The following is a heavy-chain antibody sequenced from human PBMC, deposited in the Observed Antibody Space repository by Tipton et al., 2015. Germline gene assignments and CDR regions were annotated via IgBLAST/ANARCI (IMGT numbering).Heavy chain of an antibody. J-gene: IGHJ6*02. CDR3: VRDAVVTHYYYYGMDV. Sequence: TLSLTCTVSGGFISDYYWSWIRQPPGKGLEWIGYIFYTGSTNYNPSLKSRVTISIYTSKDQFSLKLSSVTAADTAVYYCVRDAVVTHYYYYGMDVWGQGTTVTVSS. V-gene: IGHV4-59*01. D-gene: IGHD4-23*01. CDR2: IFYTGST. CDR1: GGFISDYY.